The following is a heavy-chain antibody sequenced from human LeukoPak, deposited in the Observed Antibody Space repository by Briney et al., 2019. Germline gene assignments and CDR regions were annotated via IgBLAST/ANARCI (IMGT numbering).Heavy chain of an antibody. V-gene: IGHV3-7*01. Sequence: GGSLRLSCAASGFRFNTYWMSWVRQAPGKGLEWVANIKQDGNEKYYADSVKGRFTISRDNGKNSLDLQMNSLRAEDTAVYYCAKDATSSGYYGIFDYWGQGTLVTVSS. CDR3: AKDATSSGYYGIFDY. J-gene: IGHJ4*02. CDR2: IKQDGNEK. D-gene: IGHD3-22*01. CDR1: GFRFNTYW.